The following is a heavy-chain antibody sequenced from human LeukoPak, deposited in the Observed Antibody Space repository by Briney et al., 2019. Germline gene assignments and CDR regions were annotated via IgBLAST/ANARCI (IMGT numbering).Heavy chain of an antibody. CDR1: GFTFSYYA. V-gene: IGHV3-64*01. CDR2: INNNGITT. Sequence: GGSLRLSCAASGFTFSYYAMHWVRQAPGKGLEYVSAINNNGITTQYANSVKVRFTISRDNSQNTLYLQMGSLRAEDMAVYYCARDRVGTAWSEFDYWGQGTLVTVSS. CDR3: ARDRVGTAWSEFDY. D-gene: IGHD2-8*02. J-gene: IGHJ4*02.